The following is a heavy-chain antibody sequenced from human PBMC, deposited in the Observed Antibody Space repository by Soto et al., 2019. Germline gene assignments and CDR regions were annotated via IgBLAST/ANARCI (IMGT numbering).Heavy chain of an antibody. CDR1: GGTFSGHA. CDR3: ARGPNWGYRFDS. CDR2: LIPLFGTT. D-gene: IGHD7-27*01. J-gene: IGHJ4*02. V-gene: IGHV1-69*06. Sequence: QVQLVQSGAEVKKPGSSVKVSCEASGGTFSGHAISWVRQAPGQGPEWMGGLIPLFGTTQHAQNFQDRLTITADKSTSTAYMELTSLRFDDTAIYCCARGPNWGYRFDSWGQGTLVTVSS.